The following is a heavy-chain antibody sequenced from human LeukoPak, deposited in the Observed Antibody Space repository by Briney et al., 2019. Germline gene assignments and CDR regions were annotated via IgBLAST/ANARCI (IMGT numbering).Heavy chain of an antibody. CDR3: ARHDPLEWLPLDY. V-gene: IGHV4-39*01. CDR2: IYYSGST. CDR1: GGSISSSSYY. J-gene: IGHJ4*02. D-gene: IGHD3-3*01. Sequence: PSETLSLTCTVSGGSISSSSYYWGWIRQPPGKGLEWIGSIYYSGSTYYNPSLKSRVTISVDTSKNQFSLKLSSVTAADTAVYYCARHDPLEWLPLDYWGQGTLVTVSS.